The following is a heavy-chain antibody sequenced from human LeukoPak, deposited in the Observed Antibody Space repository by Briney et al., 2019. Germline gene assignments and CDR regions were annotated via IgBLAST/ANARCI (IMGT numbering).Heavy chain of an antibody. CDR1: GFTFSSYA. CDR2: IIGSGGST. D-gene: IGHD3-22*01. J-gene: IGHJ4*02. Sequence: GGSLRLSCAASGFTFSSYAMSWVRQAPGKGLEWVSAIIGSGGSTYYADSVKGRFTISRDNAKNSRYLQMNSLRAEDTAVYYCARESGYYYDSSGYYAVFDYWGQGTLVTVSS. CDR3: ARESGYYYDSSGYYAVFDY. V-gene: IGHV3-23*01.